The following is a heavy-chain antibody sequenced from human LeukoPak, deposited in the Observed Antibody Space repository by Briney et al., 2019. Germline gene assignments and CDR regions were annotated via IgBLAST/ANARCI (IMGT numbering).Heavy chain of an antibody. CDR1: RGSVSSYY. J-gene: IGHJ4*02. D-gene: IGHD1-26*01. CDR2: IYYSGST. Sequence: SETLSLTSTVSRGSVSSYYWSWVRQTPGKGLEWIGYIYYSGSTKHNPSLKSRVTISVDTSKNQFSLKLSSVTAADTAVYYWASWSYYFDYWGQGTLLSVPS. V-gene: IGHV4-59*08. CDR3: ASWSYYFDY.